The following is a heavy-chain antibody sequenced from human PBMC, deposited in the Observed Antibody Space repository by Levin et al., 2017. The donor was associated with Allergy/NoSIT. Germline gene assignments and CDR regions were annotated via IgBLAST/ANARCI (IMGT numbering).Heavy chain of an antibody. CDR1: GFSFSSYS. Sequence: VASVKVSCAASGFSFSSYSMDWVRQAPGKGLEWVSTFTSGGDIYYADSLRGRFTISRDNAKSSLHLQLNSLRAEDTAVYYCARDSSGWSRDYWGQGTLVTVSS. J-gene: IGHJ4*02. CDR3: ARDSSGWSRDY. V-gene: IGHV3-21*01. CDR2: FTSGGDI. D-gene: IGHD6-19*01.